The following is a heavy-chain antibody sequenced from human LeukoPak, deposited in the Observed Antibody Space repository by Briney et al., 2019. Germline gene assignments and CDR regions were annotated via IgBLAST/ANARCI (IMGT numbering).Heavy chain of an antibody. CDR1: GGSITSFY. Sequence: PSETLSLTCTVSGGSITSFYWSWIRQPPGKGLECIGYIYHSGTTTCNPSLKSRVTISVDTSKNQFSLRLDSVTAADTAVYYCARVIAPRPSNWFDPWGQGTLVTVSS. J-gene: IGHJ5*02. CDR3: ARVIAPRPSNWFDP. V-gene: IGHV4-59*01. D-gene: IGHD6-6*01. CDR2: IYHSGTT.